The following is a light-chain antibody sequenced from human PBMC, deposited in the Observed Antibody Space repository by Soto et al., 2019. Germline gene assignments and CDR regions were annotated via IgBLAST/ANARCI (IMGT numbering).Light chain of an antibody. CDR3: QQYGSSPGT. V-gene: IGKV3-20*01. J-gene: IGKJ4*01. Sequence: EIVLTRSPGTLSLSPGERATLSCRASQSVSSSYLAWYQQKPGQAPRLLIYNAFNRATGIPDRFSGSGSGTDFTLTISRLEPEDFAVYYCQQYGSSPGTFGGGTKVDIK. CDR1: QSVSSSY. CDR2: NAF.